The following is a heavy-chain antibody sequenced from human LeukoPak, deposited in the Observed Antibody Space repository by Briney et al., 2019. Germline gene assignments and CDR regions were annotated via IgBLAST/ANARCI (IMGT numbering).Heavy chain of an antibody. D-gene: IGHD3-22*01. CDR2: ISGSGGST. CDR1: GFTFSSYA. Sequence: PGGSLRLSCAASGFTFSSYAMSWVRQAPGKGLEWVSAISGSGGSTYYADSVKGRFTISRDNSKNTLYLQMNSLRAEDTAVYYCAKDSIAMIVVVIPRLEYYFDYWGQGTLVTVSS. CDR3: AKDSIAMIVVVIPRLEYYFDY. V-gene: IGHV3-23*01. J-gene: IGHJ4*02.